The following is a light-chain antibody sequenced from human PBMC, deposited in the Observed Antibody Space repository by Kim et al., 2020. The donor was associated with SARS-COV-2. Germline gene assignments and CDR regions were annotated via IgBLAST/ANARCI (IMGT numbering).Light chain of an antibody. CDR2: DAS. CDR3: QQYDNLPT. V-gene: IGKV1-33*01. J-gene: IGKJ2*01. Sequence: LSASVGDRVTITGQASQDISNYLNWYQQKPGKAPKLLIYDASNLETGVPARFSGSGSGTDFTFTISSLQPEDIATYYCQQYDNLPTFGQGTKLEIK. CDR1: QDISNY.